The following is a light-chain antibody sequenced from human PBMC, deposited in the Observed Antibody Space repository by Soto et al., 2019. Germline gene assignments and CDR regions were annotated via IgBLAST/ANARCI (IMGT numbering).Light chain of an antibody. V-gene: IGKV3-11*01. J-gene: IGKJ3*01. CDR2: DAS. Sequence: EIVLTQSPATLSLSPGERATLSCRASQSVNSYLGWYQQKPGQAPRLLIYDASNRAAGIPPRFSGSGSGTDFTLTISSLVPEDFAVYYCQQRSGWPRSFGPGTKLDIK. CDR1: QSVNSY. CDR3: QQRSGWPRS.